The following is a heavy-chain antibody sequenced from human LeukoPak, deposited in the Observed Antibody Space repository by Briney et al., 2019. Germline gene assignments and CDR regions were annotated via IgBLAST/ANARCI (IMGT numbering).Heavy chain of an antibody. CDR1: GYIFISYY. J-gene: IGHJ4*02. CDR3: ARAMTTNWYYFDY. D-gene: IGHD1-1*01. V-gene: IGHV1-46*01. Sequence: ASVKVSCKASGYIFISYYMHWVRQAPGQGLEWMGTINPSGGSTSYAQKFQGRVTMTRDTSTSTVYMDLSSLRSEDTAVYFCARAMTTNWYYFDYWGQGTLVSVSS. CDR2: INPSGGST.